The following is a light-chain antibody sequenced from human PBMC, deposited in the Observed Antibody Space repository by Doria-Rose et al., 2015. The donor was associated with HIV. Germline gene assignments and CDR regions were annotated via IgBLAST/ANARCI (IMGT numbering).Light chain of an antibody. V-gene: IGKV3-20*01. CDR1: QSVNATY. CDR2: GAS. CDR3: HQYASSRT. Sequence: EIVLTQSPGTLSLSPGARATLSCRASQSVNATYLAWYQQRPGQSPRLLIYGASSRATDIPDRFSGSGSGTDFTLTISRLEPEDFAVYYCHQYASSRTFGQGTKVEIK. J-gene: IGKJ1*01.